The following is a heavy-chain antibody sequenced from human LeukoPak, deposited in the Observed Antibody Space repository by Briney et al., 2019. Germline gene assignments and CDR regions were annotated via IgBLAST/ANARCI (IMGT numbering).Heavy chain of an antibody. Sequence: PSETLSLTCTVSGGSISSYYWSWIRQPPGKGLEWIGYIYYSGSTNYNPSLKSRVTISVDTSKNLFSLKLSSVTAADTAVYYCARGRIGVFDYWGQGTLVTVSS. V-gene: IGHV4-59*01. D-gene: IGHD5-24*01. J-gene: IGHJ4*02. CDR2: IYYSGST. CDR3: ARGRIGVFDY. CDR1: GGSISSYY.